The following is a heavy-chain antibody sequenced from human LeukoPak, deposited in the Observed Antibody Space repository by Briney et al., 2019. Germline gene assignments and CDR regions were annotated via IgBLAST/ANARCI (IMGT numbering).Heavy chain of an antibody. CDR2: IYSGGST. CDR1: GFTVSSNY. J-gene: IGHJ6*02. Sequence: GGSLRLSCAASGFTVSSNYMSWVRQAPGKGLEWVSVIYSGGSTYYADSVKGRFTISRDNSKNTLYLQTNSLRAEDTAVYYCARNHYDFWSGYYRYYYGMDVWGQGTTVTVSS. CDR3: ARNHYDFWSGYYRYYYGMDV. V-gene: IGHV3-66*01. D-gene: IGHD3-3*01.